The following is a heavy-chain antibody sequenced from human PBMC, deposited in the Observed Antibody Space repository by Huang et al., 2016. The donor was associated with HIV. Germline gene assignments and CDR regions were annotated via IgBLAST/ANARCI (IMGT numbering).Heavy chain of an antibody. J-gene: IGHJ3*01. CDR3: ARDPYYSNRWKRNDASFL. CDR2: IGRDSRDT. Sequence: QVQLVQSGGEVMQPGASVRVSCKASGYYFGCYGMSWVRQAPGQVLWWLGWIGRDSRDTSSAQKFQGRVTMTTDTSTTTTYMELRSLRSDDTVMYYCARDPYYSNRWKRNDASFLWGQGTMITVSS. CDR1: GYYFGCYG. D-gene: IGHD4-4*01. V-gene: IGHV1-18*01.